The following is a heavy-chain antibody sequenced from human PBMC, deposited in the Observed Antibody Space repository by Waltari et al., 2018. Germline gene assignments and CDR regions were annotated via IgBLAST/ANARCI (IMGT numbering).Heavy chain of an antibody. CDR2: IKQDGSEK. J-gene: IGHJ4*02. CDR3: TRGGRDSSWYWRD. CDR1: GLGVRNYG. D-gene: IGHD6-13*01. Sequence: EVQLVESGGGLAQPGGSLRVSCAASGLGVRNYGMTWVRQASGKGPEWVANIKQDGSEKYYMDSVKGRFTISRDNAKNSLYLQMNNLRVEDTAVYYCTRGGRDSSWYWRDWGQGTLVTVSS. V-gene: IGHV3-7*01.